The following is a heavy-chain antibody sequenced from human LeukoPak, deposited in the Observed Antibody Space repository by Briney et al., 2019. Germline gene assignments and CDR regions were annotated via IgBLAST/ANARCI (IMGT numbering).Heavy chain of an antibody. Sequence: GGSLRLSCAASGFTFSSYWMHWVRQAPGKGLEWVSYISSSGSTIYYADSVKGRFTISRDNAKNSLYLQMNSLRAEDTAVYYCARGDTRDYYYYYMDVWGKGTTVTVSS. J-gene: IGHJ6*03. CDR1: GFTFSSYW. CDR3: ARGDTRDYYYYYMDV. CDR2: ISSSGSTI. D-gene: IGHD5-18*01. V-gene: IGHV3-48*04.